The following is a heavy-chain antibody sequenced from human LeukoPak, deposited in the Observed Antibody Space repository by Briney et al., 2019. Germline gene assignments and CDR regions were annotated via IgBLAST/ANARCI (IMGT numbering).Heavy chain of an antibody. V-gene: IGHV1-18*01. Sequence: ASVKVSCKASGYTFTSYGISWVRQAPGQGLEWMGWISAYNGNTNYAQKLQGRVTMTTDTSTSTAYMELRSLRSDDTAVYYCARDQEGSSGWPPFDTWGQGTMVTVSS. CDR1: GYTFTSYG. CDR3: ARDQEGSSGWPPFDT. CDR2: ISAYNGNT. D-gene: IGHD6-19*01. J-gene: IGHJ3*02.